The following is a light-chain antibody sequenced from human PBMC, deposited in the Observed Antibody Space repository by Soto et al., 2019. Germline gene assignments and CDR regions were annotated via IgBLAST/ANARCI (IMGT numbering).Light chain of an antibody. V-gene: IGLV2-14*01. J-gene: IGLJ3*02. CDR2: EVS. CDR1: SSDVGGYNY. Sequence: QSALTQPASVSGSPGQSITIYCTGTSSDVGGYNYVSWYQQHPGKAPKFLIYEVSNRPSGVSNRFSGSKSGNTASLTISGLQAEDEADYYCSSYTSTNTWVFGGGSQLAVL. CDR3: SSYTSTNTWV.